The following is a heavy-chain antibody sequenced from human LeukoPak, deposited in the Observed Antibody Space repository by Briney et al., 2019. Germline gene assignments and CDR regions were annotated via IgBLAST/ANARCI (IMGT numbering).Heavy chain of an antibody. CDR1: GFTFDDYA. V-gene: IGHV3-43D*03. J-gene: IGHJ4*02. CDR3: ARVGAYLRDY. D-gene: IGHD2-2*02. Sequence: GGSLRLSCAASGFTFDDYAMHWVRQAPGKGLEWVSLISWDGGSTYYADSVKGRFTISRDNSKNSLYLQMNSLRAEDTAVYYCARVGAYLRDYWGQGTLVTVSS. CDR2: ISWDGGST.